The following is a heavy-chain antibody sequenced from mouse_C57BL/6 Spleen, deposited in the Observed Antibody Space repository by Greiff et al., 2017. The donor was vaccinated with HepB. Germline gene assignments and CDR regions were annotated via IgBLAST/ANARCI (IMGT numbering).Heavy chain of an antibody. J-gene: IGHJ4*01. V-gene: IGHV1-5*01. CDR3: TRFITTVVARAMDY. D-gene: IGHD1-1*01. CDR1: GYTFTSYW. Sequence: VQLQQSGTVLARPGASVKMSCKTSGYTFTSYWMHWVKQRPGQGLEWIGAIYPGNSDTSYNQKFKGKAKLTAVTSASTAYMELSSLTNEDSAVYYCTRFITTVVARAMDYWGQGTSVTVSS. CDR2: IYPGNSDT.